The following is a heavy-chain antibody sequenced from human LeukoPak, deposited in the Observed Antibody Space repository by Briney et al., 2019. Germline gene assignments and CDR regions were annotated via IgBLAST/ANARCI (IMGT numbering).Heavy chain of an antibody. CDR2: ISDSGDST. V-gene: IGHV3-23*01. CDR3: AKDAARGAAAGTRGGY. J-gene: IGHJ4*02. D-gene: IGHD6-13*01. Sequence: GGSQRLSCEASGFTFTKYAMSWVRQAPGRGLEWVSVISDSGDSTYYADSVKGRFTISRDNSKTTLYLQMSSLRAEDTAIYYCAKDAARGAAAGTRGGYWGQGTLVTVSS. CDR1: GFTFTKYA.